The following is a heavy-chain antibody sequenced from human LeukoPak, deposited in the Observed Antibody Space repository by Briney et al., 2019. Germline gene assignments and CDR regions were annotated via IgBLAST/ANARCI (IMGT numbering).Heavy chain of an antibody. CDR1: SGSISSYY. CDR3: ARGVCTSSYCYAGDYGLDV. Sequence: SETLSLTCTVSSGSISSYYWSWIRQPPGKGLEWIGYIFSGGITNYNPSLKSRTTISLDTSESQFFLTVTSVTAADTAVYYCARGVCTSSYCYAGDYGLDVWGQGTTVTVSS. V-gene: IGHV4-59*08. J-gene: IGHJ6*02. CDR2: IFSGGIT. D-gene: IGHD2-2*01.